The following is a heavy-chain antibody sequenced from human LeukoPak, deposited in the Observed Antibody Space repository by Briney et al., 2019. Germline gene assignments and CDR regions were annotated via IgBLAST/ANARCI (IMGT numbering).Heavy chain of an antibody. CDR2: IYGGGNI. V-gene: IGHV3-53*01. CDR1: GFTVSSNY. J-gene: IGHJ4*02. Sequence: GGSLRLSCAASGFTVSSNYMNWVRQAPGKGLEWVAVIYGGGNIYYADSVKGRFTISRDNSKNTLYLQMNSLRAEDTAVYYCARGAGYNYPYYFDYWGQGTLVTVSS. D-gene: IGHD5-24*01. CDR3: ARGAGYNYPYYFDY.